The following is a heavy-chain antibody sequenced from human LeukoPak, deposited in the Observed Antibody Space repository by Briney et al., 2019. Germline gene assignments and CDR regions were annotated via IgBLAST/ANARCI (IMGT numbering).Heavy chain of an antibody. J-gene: IGHJ6*03. CDR2: INWGGDGA. Sequence: GGSLRLSCAASGFTFDDYSMHWVRQAPGKGLDWVALINWGGDGATYADSVKGRFIISRDDSTNSVYLQMESLRTEDTGLYYCARDPASGSYYMDAWGKGTMVTVSS. CDR3: ARDPASGSYYMDA. V-gene: IGHV3-43D*03. CDR1: GFTFDDYS. D-gene: IGHD6-19*01.